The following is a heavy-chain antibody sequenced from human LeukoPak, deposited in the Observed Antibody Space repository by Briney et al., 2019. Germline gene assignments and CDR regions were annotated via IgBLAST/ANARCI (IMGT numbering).Heavy chain of an antibody. CDR1: GGSFSGYY. D-gene: IGHD3-10*01. Sequence: PSETLSLTCAVYGGSFSGYYWSWIRQPPGKGLEWIGEINHSGSTNYNPSLKSRVTISVDTSKNQFSLKLSSVTAADTAVYYCARRGPLRYFDPWGRGTLVTVSS. V-gene: IGHV4-34*01. CDR3: ARRGPLRYFDP. CDR2: INHSGST. J-gene: IGHJ2*01.